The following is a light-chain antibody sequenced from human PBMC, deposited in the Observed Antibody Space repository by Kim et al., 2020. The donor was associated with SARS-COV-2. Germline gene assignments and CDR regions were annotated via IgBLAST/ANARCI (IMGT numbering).Light chain of an antibody. V-gene: IGLV7-43*01. CDR3: LLYFGGGQEV. CDR2: STT. Sequence: GGTVTLTCASSTGAVTSCNYPSWFQQKPGEAPRALFYSTTSRHSWTPARFSGSLRGGKAALTLSGARPEDEADYCCLLYFGGGQEVFGGGTKLTVL. J-gene: IGLJ2*01. CDR1: TGAVTSCNY.